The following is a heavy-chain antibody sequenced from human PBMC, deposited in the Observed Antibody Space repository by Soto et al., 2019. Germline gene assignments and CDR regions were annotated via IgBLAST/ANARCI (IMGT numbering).Heavy chain of an antibody. Sequence: GSLRLSCTASVFTFGDYAMSWVRQAPGKGLECVGFIRSEAYGWTTEYAASVKGRFTISRDDSKSIAYLQMNSLRTEDTAVYYCTRAGGSGWGYYFDYWGQGTQVTVSS. V-gene: IGHV3-49*04. CDR1: VFTFGDYA. CDR2: IRSEAYGWTT. J-gene: IGHJ4*02. D-gene: IGHD6-19*01. CDR3: TRAGGSGWGYYFDY.